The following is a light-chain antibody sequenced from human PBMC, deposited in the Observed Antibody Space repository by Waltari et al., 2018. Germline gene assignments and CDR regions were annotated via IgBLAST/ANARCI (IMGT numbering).Light chain of an antibody. V-gene: IGKV3-20*01. CDR2: GAS. J-gene: IGKJ1*01. CDR1: QSVTRA. Sequence: EIVLTQTPGTLSLSPRESDTVSCSTSQSVTRALAWYQQKPGQDPKLLIYGASKRATGIQDRFSGSGSGTAVSLTISSLQPEDFAVSYCQHYLRLPVTFGQGTKVEVK. CDR3: QHYLRLPVT.